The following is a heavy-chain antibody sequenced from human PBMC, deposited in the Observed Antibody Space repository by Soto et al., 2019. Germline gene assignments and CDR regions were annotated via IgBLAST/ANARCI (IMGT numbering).Heavy chain of an antibody. V-gene: IGHV3-23*01. D-gene: IGHD3-9*01. J-gene: IGHJ5*01. CDR1: GFNVGAFA. CDR2: ISVSDAFI. CDR3: AKGWFYDVLTGPDS. Sequence: PGGSLRLSCAASGFNVGAFAVNWVRQAPGKGLEWVSGISVSDAFIYYADSVRGRFSISRDASENILYLQMNSLRVDDTAIYYCAKGWFYDVLTGPDSWGQGTLVTVSS.